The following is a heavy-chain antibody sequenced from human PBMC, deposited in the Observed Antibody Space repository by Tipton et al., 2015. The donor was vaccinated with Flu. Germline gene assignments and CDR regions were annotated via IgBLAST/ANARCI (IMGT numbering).Heavy chain of an antibody. J-gene: IGHJ4*02. V-gene: IGHV3-7*01. CDR2: IKPDGSDE. CDR3: ASPRSRGELITVAGSFDY. CDR1: GFTFNNYY. Sequence: SLRLSCAASGFTFNNYYMSWVRHTPGRGLEWVANIKPDGSDEYYVDSVKGRFTISRDNAKNSLYLQMNSLRVGDTGIYYCASPRSRGELITVAGSFDYWGQGTPVTVSS. D-gene: IGHD6-19*01.